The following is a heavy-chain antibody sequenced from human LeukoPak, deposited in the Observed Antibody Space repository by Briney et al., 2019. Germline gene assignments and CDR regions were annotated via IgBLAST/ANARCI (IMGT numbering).Heavy chain of an antibody. CDR2: INHSGST. V-gene: IGHV4-34*01. D-gene: IGHD3-3*01. J-gene: IGHJ3*02. CDR3: ARVSSRFLEWLLYRSYAFDI. CDR1: GGSFSGYY. Sequence: SETLSLTCAVYGGSFSGYYWSWIRQPPGKGLEWIGEINHSGSTNYNPSLKSRVTISVVTSKNQFSLKLSSVTAADTAVYYCARVSSRFLEWLLYRSYAFDIWGQGTMVTVSS.